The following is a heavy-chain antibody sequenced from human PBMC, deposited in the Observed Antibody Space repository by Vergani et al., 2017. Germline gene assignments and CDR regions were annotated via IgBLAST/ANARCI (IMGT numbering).Heavy chain of an antibody. CDR2: ISGSGGST. J-gene: IGHJ3*02. CDR3: AKHYYDSSGRADAFDI. CDR1: GFTFSSYA. Sequence: EVQLLESGGGLVQPGGSLRLSCAASGFTFSSYAMSWVRQAPGKGLEWVSAISGSGGSTYYADSVKGRFTIFRDNSKNTLYLQMNSLRAEDTAVYYCAKHYYDSSGRADAFDIWGQGTMVTVSS. V-gene: IGHV3-23*01. D-gene: IGHD3-22*01.